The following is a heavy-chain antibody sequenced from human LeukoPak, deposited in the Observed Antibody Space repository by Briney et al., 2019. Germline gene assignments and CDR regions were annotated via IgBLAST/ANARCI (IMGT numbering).Heavy chain of an antibody. CDR1: GYTFTSYA. CDR2: INTNTGNP. D-gene: IGHD6-13*01. CDR3: ARIAAAGPFYYFDY. Sequence: ASVKVSCKASGYTFTSYAMNWVRQAPGQGLEWMGWINTNTGNPTYAQGFTGRFVFSLDTSVSTAYLQISSLKAEDTAVYYCARIAAAGPFYYFDYWGQGTLVTVSS. J-gene: IGHJ4*02. V-gene: IGHV7-4-1*02.